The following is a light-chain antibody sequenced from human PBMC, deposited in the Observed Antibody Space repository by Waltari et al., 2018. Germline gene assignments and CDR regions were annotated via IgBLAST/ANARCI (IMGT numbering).Light chain of an antibody. J-gene: IGLJ1*01. CDR3: ATWDSSLSAGV. CDR2: ETF. CDR1: SSNIGINS. V-gene: IGLV1-51*01. Sequence: QSVLTQPPSVSAAPGQMVSISCSGSSSNIGINSVSWYQKLPETPPKLLIYETFPRPSGIPRRFYGSKSGTSATLDITGLQTGDEGDYCATWDSSLSAGVFGTGTKVTVL.